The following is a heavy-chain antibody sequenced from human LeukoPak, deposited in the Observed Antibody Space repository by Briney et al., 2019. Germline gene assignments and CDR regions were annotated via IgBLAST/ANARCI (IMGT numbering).Heavy chain of an antibody. J-gene: IGHJ5*02. D-gene: IGHD3-10*01. CDR2: ISSSSSYT. V-gene: IGHV3-21*01. CDR1: GFTFSSYS. CDR3: ARDAVGYYGSGSYPNWFDP. Sequence: GGSLRLSCAASGFTFSSYSMNWVRQAPGKGLEWVSSISSSSSYTYYADSVKGRFTISRDNAKNSLYLQMNSLRAEDTAVYYCARDAVGYYGSGSYPNWFDPWGQGTLVTVSS.